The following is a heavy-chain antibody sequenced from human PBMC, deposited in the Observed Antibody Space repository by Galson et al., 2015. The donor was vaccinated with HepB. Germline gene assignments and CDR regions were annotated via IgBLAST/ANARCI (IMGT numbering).Heavy chain of an antibody. J-gene: IGHJ6*02. CDR3: ASRQRYSSSSDPFYYGMDV. V-gene: IGHV1-18*01. Sequence: SCKASGYTFNSYGIIWVRQAPGQGLEWMGWINAHNGNTKFAQKFRGRVTLTTDTSTNTAYMELRSLRSDDTAVYYCASRQRYSSSSDPFYYGMDVWGQGTTVAVSS. D-gene: IGHD6-6*01. CDR1: GYTFNSYG. CDR2: INAHNGNT.